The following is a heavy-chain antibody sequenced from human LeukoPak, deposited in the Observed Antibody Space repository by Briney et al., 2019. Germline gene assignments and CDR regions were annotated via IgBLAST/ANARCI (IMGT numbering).Heavy chain of an antibody. CDR3: AKDWSSSSPYYFDN. J-gene: IGHJ4*02. V-gene: IGHV3-23*01. D-gene: IGHD6-6*01. Sequence: GGSLRLSCAASGFTFSSYAMSWVRQAPGKGLEWVSGISGSGGSTYYADSVKGRFTIYRDNSKNTLYLQMNSLRAEDTAVYYCAKDWSSSSPYYFDNWGQGTQVTVSS. CDR2: ISGSGGST. CDR1: GFTFSSYA.